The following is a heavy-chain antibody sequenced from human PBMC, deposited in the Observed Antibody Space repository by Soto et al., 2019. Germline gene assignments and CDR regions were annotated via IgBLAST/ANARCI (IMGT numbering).Heavy chain of an antibody. V-gene: IGHV3-30*03. J-gene: IGHJ6*02. CDR3: ARALTPRTAPDGLYSYYGIDV. CDR1: GFTFSSYG. Sequence: PGGSLRLSCAASGFTFSSYGMHWVRQAPGKGLEWVAVISYDGSNKYYADSVKGRFTTSRDNSKNTLSLQMNSLRVEDTAVYYCARALTPRTAPDGLYSYYGIDVWGQGTTVTVSS. D-gene: IGHD6-13*01. CDR2: ISYDGSNK.